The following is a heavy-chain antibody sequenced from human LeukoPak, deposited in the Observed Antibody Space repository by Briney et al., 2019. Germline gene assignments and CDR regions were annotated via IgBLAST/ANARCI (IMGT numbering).Heavy chain of an antibody. CDR1: AFTFSGYA. V-gene: IGHV3-30*04. CDR3: ATDHRWQQLDYYFDY. D-gene: IGHD6-13*01. CDR2: ISYGGTNK. Sequence: LPGRSLRLSCAASAFTFSGYAMHWVRQVPGKGLEWVAVISYGGTNKYYADSVKGRFTISRDNYKNTLYLQMTSLRAEDTAVYYCATDHRWQQLDYYFDYWGQGTLVTVSS. J-gene: IGHJ4*02.